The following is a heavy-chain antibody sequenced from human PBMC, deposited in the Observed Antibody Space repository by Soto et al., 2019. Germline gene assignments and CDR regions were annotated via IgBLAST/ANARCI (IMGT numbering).Heavy chain of an antibody. CDR1: GFTFSSYA. Sequence: PGGSLRLSCAASGFTFSSYAMSWVRQAPGKGLEWVSAISGSGGSTYYADSVKGRFTISRDNSKNTLYLQMNSLRAEDTAVYYCAIPTVGHCSSKRCSTTLSDYWGQGTLVTVSS. CDR2: ISGSGGST. V-gene: IGHV3-23*01. CDR3: AIPTVGHCSSKRCSTTLSDY. D-gene: IGHD2-2*01. J-gene: IGHJ4*02.